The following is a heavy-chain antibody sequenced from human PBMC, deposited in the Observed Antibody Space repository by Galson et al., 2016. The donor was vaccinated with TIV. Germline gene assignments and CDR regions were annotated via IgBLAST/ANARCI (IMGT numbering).Heavy chain of an antibody. Sequence: SLRLSCAASGFSFSDYSMSWVRQAPGKGLEWLGRSRNKAHSYATEYAASVEGRFTISRDASKNLLYLLVKSLKAEDTAVYYCARVGSDSYYGWWYFDLWGRGTLVTVSS. J-gene: IGHJ2*01. D-gene: IGHD3-10*01. V-gene: IGHV3-72*01. CDR3: ARVGSDSYYGWWYFDL. CDR1: GFSFSDYS. CDR2: SRNKAHSYAT.